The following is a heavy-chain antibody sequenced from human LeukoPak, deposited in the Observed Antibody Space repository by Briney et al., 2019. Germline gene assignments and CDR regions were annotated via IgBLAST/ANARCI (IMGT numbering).Heavy chain of an antibody. CDR2: TYYRSKWYH. Sequence: SQTLSLTCAISGDSVSTNSAAWNWIRQSPSRGLEWLGRTYYRSKWYHDYAPSVQSRITINPDTSKNQFSLHLNSVTPEDMAVYYCARGNRDFDSWGQGTLITVSS. V-gene: IGHV6-1*01. J-gene: IGHJ5*01. CDR3: ARGNRDFDS. D-gene: IGHD2-21*02. CDR1: GDSVSTNSAA.